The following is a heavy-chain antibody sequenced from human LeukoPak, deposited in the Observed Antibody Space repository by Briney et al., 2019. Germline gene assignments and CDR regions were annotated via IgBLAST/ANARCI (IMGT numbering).Heavy chain of an antibody. J-gene: IGHJ4*02. CDR1: GYSFTSYW. Sequence: PGESLKISCKGSGYSFTSYWIGWVRQMPGKGLEWMGIIYPGDSDTRYSPSFQGQVTISADKSISTAYLQWSSLKASDTAMYYCARSRTRYYYDSSGYYREFDYWGQGTLVTVSS. V-gene: IGHV5-51*01. CDR2: IYPGDSDT. CDR3: ARSRTRYYYDSSGYYREFDY. D-gene: IGHD3-22*01.